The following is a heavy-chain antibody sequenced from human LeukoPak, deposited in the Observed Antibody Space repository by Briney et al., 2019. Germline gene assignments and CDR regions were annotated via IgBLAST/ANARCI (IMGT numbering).Heavy chain of an antibody. CDR2: IYPHGNEN. J-gene: IGHJ2*01. Sequence: PGGSLRLSCAPSGFTFHNFAMVWVRQPPGKGLQWGAAIYPHGNENYYPDSARGRFVISRDNSKNTLYLQIYGLTVVDTAVYYCARDSDVSGNHWFFDVWGRGTLVIASS. CDR1: GFTFHNFA. CDR3: ARDSDVSGNHWFFDV. D-gene: IGHD6-19*01. V-gene: IGHV3-30*09.